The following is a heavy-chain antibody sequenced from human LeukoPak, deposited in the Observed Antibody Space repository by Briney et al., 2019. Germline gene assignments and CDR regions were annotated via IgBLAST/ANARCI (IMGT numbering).Heavy chain of an antibody. CDR3: AREFEPDYFDY. V-gene: IGHV3-21*01. D-gene: IGHD1-14*01. CDR2: ISSSGLYI. CDR1: GFTFSGYT. J-gene: IGHJ4*02. Sequence: PGGSLRLSCTVSGFTFSGYTMHWVRQAPGKGLEWVSSISSSGLYIYFADSLKGRFTISRDNAKNSLYLQVNSLRAEDTAVYYRAREFEPDYFDYWGQGTLVTVSS.